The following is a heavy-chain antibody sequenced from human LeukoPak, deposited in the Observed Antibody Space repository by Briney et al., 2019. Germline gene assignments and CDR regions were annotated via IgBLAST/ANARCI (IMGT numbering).Heavy chain of an antibody. Sequence: PGGSLRLSCAASGFIFSSYWMHWVRQAPGKGLVWVSRINSDGSSTSYADSVKGRFMISRDNAKNSLYLQMNSLRDEDTAVYYCARVSHPYYYGMDVWGQGTTVTVSS. V-gene: IGHV3-74*01. CDR2: INSDGSST. CDR1: GFIFSSYW. CDR3: ARVSHPYYYGMDV. J-gene: IGHJ6*02.